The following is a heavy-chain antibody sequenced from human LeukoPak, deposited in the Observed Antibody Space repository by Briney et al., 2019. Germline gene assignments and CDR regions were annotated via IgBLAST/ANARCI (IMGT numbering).Heavy chain of an antibody. V-gene: IGHV3-30*18. J-gene: IGHJ4*02. CDR3: AKASYYYDSSGYIDY. Sequence: GGSLRLSCAASGFTFSSYGMHWVRQAPGKGLEWVAVISYDGSNKYYADSVKGRFTISRDNSKNTLYLQMNSLRAEDTAVYCCAKASYYYDSSGYIDYWGQGTLVTVSS. CDR2: ISYDGSNK. CDR1: GFTFSSYG. D-gene: IGHD3-22*01.